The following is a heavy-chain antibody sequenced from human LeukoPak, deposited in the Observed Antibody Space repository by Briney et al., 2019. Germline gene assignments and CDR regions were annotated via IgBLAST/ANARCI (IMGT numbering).Heavy chain of an antibody. V-gene: IGHV4-31*03. CDR3: ARSRSGYYGDVHY. CDR1: GGSISSDGYY. CDR2: IYYSGST. Sequence: PSETLSLTCTVSGGSISSDGYYWGWIRQHPGKGLEWIGHIYYSGSTYYNPSLKSRVTISVDTSKNQFSLKLTPVTAADTAVYYCARSRSGYYGDVHYWGQGTLVTVSS. J-gene: IGHJ4*02. D-gene: IGHD3-3*01.